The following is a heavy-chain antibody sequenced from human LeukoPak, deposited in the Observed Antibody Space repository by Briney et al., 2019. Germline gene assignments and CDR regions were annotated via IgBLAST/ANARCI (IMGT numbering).Heavy chain of an antibody. V-gene: IGHV3-7*01. J-gene: IGHJ6*03. D-gene: IGHD2-15*01. CDR2: INQDGSEK. Sequence: PAGGSLRLSCAASGYTFSTYWMNWVRQAPGKGLEWVANINQDGSEKYYVDSVRGRFTISRDNAKNSLYLQTSSLRAEDTAVYYCARLVAPFYYYIDVWGKGTTVTVSS. CDR3: ARLVAPFYYYIDV. CDR1: GYTFSTYW.